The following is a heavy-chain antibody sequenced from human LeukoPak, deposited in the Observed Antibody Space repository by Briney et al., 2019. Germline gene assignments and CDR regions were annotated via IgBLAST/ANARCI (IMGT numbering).Heavy chain of an antibody. V-gene: IGHV3-11*01. D-gene: IGHD3-22*01. CDR1: GFTFSDYY. CDR3: ASMAIRYDSSGYYSSWFDP. CDR2: ISSSGSTI. J-gene: IGHJ5*02. Sequence: GGSLRLSCAASGFTFSDYYMSWIRQAPGKGLEWVSYISSSGSTIYYADSVKGRFTISRDNAKNSLYLQMNSLRAEDTAVYYCASMAIRYDSSGYYSSWFDPWGQGTVVTVSS.